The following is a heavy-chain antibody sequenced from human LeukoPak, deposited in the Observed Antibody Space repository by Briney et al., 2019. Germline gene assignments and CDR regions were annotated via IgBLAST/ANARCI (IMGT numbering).Heavy chain of an antibody. D-gene: IGHD6-19*01. J-gene: IGHJ4*02. CDR3: AKDGIAVAGYYFDY. Sequence: PGGSLRLSCAASEFTFSNYAMSWVRQAPGKGLEWVSTINTAGNTYYADSVKGRFTISRDNSKNTLCLQMNSLRAEDTAVYYCAKDGIAVAGYYFDYWGQGTLVTVSS. CDR1: EFTFSNYA. CDR2: INTAGNT. V-gene: IGHV3-23*01.